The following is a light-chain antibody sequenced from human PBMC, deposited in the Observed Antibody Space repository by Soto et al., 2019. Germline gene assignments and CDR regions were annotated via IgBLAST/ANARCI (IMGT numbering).Light chain of an antibody. Sequence: DIQMTQSPSSLSASVGDRVTITCQASQDISKYLNWYQQKPGKAPKLLIYDASNLETGVPSRFSGSGSGTDFTFTISSLQPEDIATYYCQHYDNLPFTFGGGTKVEIK. V-gene: IGKV1-33*01. CDR3: QHYDNLPFT. CDR1: QDISKY. J-gene: IGKJ4*01. CDR2: DAS.